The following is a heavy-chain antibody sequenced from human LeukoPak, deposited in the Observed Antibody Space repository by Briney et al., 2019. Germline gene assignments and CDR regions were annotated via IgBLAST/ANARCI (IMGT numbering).Heavy chain of an antibody. V-gene: IGHV1-18*01. CDR2: ISAYNGNT. Sequence: ASVTVSCKASGYTFTSYGISWVRQAPGQGLEWMGWISAYNGNTNYAQKLQGRVTMTTDTSTSTAYMELRSLRSDDTAVYYCARGLGYCSSTSCQNYYYYGMDVWGQGTTVTVSS. D-gene: IGHD2-2*01. CDR1: GYTFTSYG. CDR3: ARGLGYCSSTSCQNYYYYGMDV. J-gene: IGHJ6*02.